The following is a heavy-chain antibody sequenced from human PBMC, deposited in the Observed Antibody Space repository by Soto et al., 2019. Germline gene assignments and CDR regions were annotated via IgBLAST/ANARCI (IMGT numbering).Heavy chain of an antibody. Sequence: GESLKISCKGSGYSFSSYWIGWVRQMPGKGLEWMGIIYPGDSDTRYSPPFQGQVTISADKSINTAYLQWSSLKASDTAMYYCARHGSIGARQNWFDPWGQGTLVTVSS. CDR1: GYSFSSYW. J-gene: IGHJ5*02. CDR3: ARHGSIGARQNWFDP. D-gene: IGHD6-6*01. V-gene: IGHV5-51*01. CDR2: IYPGDSDT.